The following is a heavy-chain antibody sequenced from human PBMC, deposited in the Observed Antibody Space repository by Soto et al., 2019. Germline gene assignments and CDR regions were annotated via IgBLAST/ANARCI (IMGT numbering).Heavy chain of an antibody. CDR2: IRSKANSYAT. V-gene: IGHV3-73*01. CDR1: GFTFSGSA. CDR3: TRHSDIVVVPAAPPGDYYYMDV. J-gene: IGHJ6*03. D-gene: IGHD2-2*01. Sequence: GGSLRLSCAASGFTFSGSAMHWVRQASGKGLEWVGRIRSKANSYATAYAASVKGRFTISRDDSKNTAYLQMNSLKTEDTAVYYCTRHSDIVVVPAAPPGDYYYMDVWGKGTTVTVSS.